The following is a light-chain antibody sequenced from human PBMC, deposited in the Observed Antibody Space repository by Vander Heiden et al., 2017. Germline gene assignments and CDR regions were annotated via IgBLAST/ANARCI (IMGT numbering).Light chain of an antibody. CDR2: DVS. Sequence: QSALTQPRSVSGSPGQSVTISCTGTSRDVGGYNYVSWYHPHPGPAPKLIIYDVSKRPSGVPDRFSGSKSGNTASLTISGLQAEDEADYYCCSYAGSYTFVVFGGGTKLTVL. V-gene: IGLV2-11*02. CDR3: CSYAGSYTFVV. CDR1: SRDVGGYNY. J-gene: IGLJ2*01.